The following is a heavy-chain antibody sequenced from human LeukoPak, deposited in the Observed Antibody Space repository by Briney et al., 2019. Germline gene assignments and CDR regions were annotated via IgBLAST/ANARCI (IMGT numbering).Heavy chain of an antibody. CDR3: ARCDIVKCYYYGMDV. CDR1: GGSFSGYY. CDR2: INHSGSP. J-gene: IGHJ6*02. Sequence: SETLSLTCAVYGGSFSGYYWRWIRQPPGKGLEWMGEINHSGSPNYNPSLKSRVTTRVDTSKNQISLKLSSGTAADTAVYYCARCDIVKCYYYGMDVWGQGATVTVFS. D-gene: IGHD5-12*01. V-gene: IGHV4-34*01.